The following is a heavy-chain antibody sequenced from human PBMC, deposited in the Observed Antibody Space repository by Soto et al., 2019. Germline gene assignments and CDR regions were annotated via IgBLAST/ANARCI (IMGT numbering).Heavy chain of an antibody. CDR1: GGSFTSYT. CDR2: IIPIKGRA. Sequence: QVQLVQSGAEVKKPGSSVKVSCEASGGSFTSYTFTWVRQAPGQGLEWMGRIIPIKGRADYALKLQDRVTITADRSTKTVYMELTGLRPEDTAIYYCAKSLLFVDHAYMDVWGIGTTVTVSS. D-gene: IGHD2-21*01. V-gene: IGHV1-69*02. J-gene: IGHJ6*03. CDR3: AKSLLFVDHAYMDV.